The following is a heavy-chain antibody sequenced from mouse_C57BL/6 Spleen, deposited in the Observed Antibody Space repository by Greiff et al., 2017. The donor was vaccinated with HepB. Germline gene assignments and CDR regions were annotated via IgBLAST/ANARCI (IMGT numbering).Heavy chain of an antibody. J-gene: IGHJ2*01. CDR3: TRVGYSNYLFEY. Sequence: EVKVVESGEGLVKPGGSLKLSCAASGFTFSSYAMSWVRQTPEKRLEWVAYISSGGDYIYYADTVKGRFTISRDNARNTLYLQMSSLKSEDTAMYYCTRVGYSNYLFEYWGQGTTLTVSS. V-gene: IGHV5-9-1*02. D-gene: IGHD2-5*01. CDR2: ISSGGDYI. CDR1: GFTFSSYA.